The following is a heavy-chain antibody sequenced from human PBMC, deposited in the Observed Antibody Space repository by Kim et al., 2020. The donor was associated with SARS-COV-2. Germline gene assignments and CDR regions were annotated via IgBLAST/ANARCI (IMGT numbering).Heavy chain of an antibody. CDR3: ARGPGFGGRLLFWFDP. CDR2: IYYSGST. V-gene: IGHV4-59*01. J-gene: IGHJ5*02. Sequence: SETLSLTCTVSGGSISSYYWSWIRQPPGKGLEWIGYIYYSGSTNYNPSLKSRVTISVDTSKNQFSLKLSSVTAADTAVYYCARGPGFGGRLLFWFDPWGQGTLVTVSS. D-gene: IGHD3-10*01. CDR1: GGSISSYY.